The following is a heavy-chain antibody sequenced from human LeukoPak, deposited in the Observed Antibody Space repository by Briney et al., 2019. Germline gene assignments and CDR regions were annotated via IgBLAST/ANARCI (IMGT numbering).Heavy chain of an antibody. CDR2: IYYSGST. Sequence: PSETLSLTCTVSGGSISSGVYYWSWIRQPPGKGLEWIGYIYYSGSTYYNPSLKSRVTISVDTSKNQFSLKLSSVTAADTAVYYCARVAYIGDWFDPWGQGTLVTVSS. J-gene: IGHJ5*02. CDR3: ARVAYIGDWFDP. V-gene: IGHV4-30-4*08. CDR1: GGSISSGVYY. D-gene: IGHD3-16*01.